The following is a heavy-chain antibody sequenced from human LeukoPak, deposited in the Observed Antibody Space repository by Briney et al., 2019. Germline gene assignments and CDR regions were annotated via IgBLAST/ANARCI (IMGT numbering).Heavy chain of an antibody. Sequence: PGGSLRLSCAASGFTFSNYALSWVRQAPGKGLEWVSAISGNGGATWYPDSVKGRFTISRDNSKSMLYVQMNSLRVEDTAVYYCARGNSINWYDQWGQGTLVTVSS. D-gene: IGHD3-3*02. CDR1: GFTFSNYA. J-gene: IGHJ5*02. CDR3: ARGNSINWYDQ. V-gene: IGHV3-23*01. CDR2: ISGNGGAT.